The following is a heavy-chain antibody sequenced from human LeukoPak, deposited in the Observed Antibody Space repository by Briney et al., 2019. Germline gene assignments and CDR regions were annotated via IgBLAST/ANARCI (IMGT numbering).Heavy chain of an antibody. Sequence: ASVKVSCKASGYTFTGYYMHWVRQAPGQGLEWMGWINPNSGGTNYAQKFQGRVTMTRDTSISTAYMELSRLRSDDTAVYYCARGDIAAAGTNKNYFDYWGQGTLVTVSS. D-gene: IGHD6-13*01. CDR2: INPNSGGT. J-gene: IGHJ4*02. CDR1: GYTFTGYY. CDR3: ARGDIAAAGTNKNYFDY. V-gene: IGHV1-2*02.